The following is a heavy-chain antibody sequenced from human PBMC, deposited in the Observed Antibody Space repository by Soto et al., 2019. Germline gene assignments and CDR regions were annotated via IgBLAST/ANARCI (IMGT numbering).Heavy chain of an antibody. V-gene: IGHV3-53*01. Sequence: DVQLVESGGGLMQPGKSLRLSCAASGLTVSGKKYVAWVRQAPGKGLEWVSALYDVDGSFYADSGTGRFTTSSDSSKSTVYLQMNGLRPDDPAVYYCATWHEREHAYDVWGQGTTVTVYS. CDR1: GLTVSGKKY. D-gene: IGHD1-1*01. CDR2: LYDVDGS. CDR3: ATWHEREHAYDV. J-gene: IGHJ3*01.